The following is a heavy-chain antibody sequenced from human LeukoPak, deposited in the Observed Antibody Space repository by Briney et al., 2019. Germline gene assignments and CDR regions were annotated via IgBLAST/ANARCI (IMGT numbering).Heavy chain of an antibody. D-gene: IGHD6-13*01. CDR3: AKSRSWFYFDY. Sequence: GGSLRLSCAASGFTFSSYAMSWVRQAPGKGLEWVSVISGSGGSTYSADSVKGRFTISRDNSKNTLYLQMNSLRAEDTAVYYCAKSRSWFYFDYWGQGILVTVSS. CDR1: GFTFSSYA. V-gene: IGHV3-23*01. J-gene: IGHJ4*02. CDR2: ISGSGGST.